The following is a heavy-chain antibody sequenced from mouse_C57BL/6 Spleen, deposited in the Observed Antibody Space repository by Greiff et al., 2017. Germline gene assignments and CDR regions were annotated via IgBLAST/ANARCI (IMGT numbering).Heavy chain of an antibody. V-gene: IGHV1-50*01. J-gene: IGHJ4*01. CDR3: ARGYYNAMDY. CDR1: GYTFTSYW. D-gene: IGHD2-12*01. CDR2: IDPSDSYT. Sequence: QVQLQQPGAELVKPGASVKLSCKASGYTFTSYWMQWVKQRPGQGLEWIGEIDPSDSYTNYNQKFKGKATLTVDTSSSPAYMQLSSLTSEDSAVYYCARGYYNAMDYWGQGTSVTVSS.